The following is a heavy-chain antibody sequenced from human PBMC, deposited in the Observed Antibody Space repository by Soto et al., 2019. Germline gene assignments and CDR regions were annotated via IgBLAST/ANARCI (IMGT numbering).Heavy chain of an antibody. Sequence: SGPTLVNPTQTLTLTCTFSGFSLSTSGVGVGWIRQPPGKALEWLALIYWDDDKRYSPSLKSRLTITKDTSKNTAYLQMSSLRPEDTAVYYCVKGEYYYDGSAYYPFDYWGQGRMVTVSS. CDR3: VKGEYYYDGSAYYPFDY. D-gene: IGHD3-22*01. CDR1: GFSLSTSGVG. CDR2: IYWDDDK. J-gene: IGHJ4*02. V-gene: IGHV2-5*02.